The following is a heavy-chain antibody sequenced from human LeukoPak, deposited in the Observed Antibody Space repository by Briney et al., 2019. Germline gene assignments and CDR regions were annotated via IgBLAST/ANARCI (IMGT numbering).Heavy chain of an antibody. Sequence: PGGSLRLSCAPSGFTFSTYAMHWVRQASGKGLEWVAVISYDGSNKYYADSVKGRFTISRDNSKNTLYLQMNSLRAEDTAVYYCAREVKEDTMIVPTAVYFDYWGQGTLVTVSS. CDR3: AREVKEDTMIVPTAVYFDY. J-gene: IGHJ4*02. D-gene: IGHD3-22*01. V-gene: IGHV3-30-3*01. CDR2: ISYDGSNK. CDR1: GFTFSTYA.